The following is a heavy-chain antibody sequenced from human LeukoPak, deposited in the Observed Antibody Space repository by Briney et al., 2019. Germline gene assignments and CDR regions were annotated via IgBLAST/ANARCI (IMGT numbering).Heavy chain of an antibody. CDR3: AKFMGRYCSGGSCYFDY. V-gene: IGHV3-23*01. Sequence: GGSLRLSCKASGFTFSNYAMSWVRQAPGKGLEWVSAISGSGGSTYYADSVKGRFTISRDNSKNTLYLQMNSLRAEDTAVYYCAKFMGRYCSGGSCYFDYWGQGTLVTVSS. D-gene: IGHD2-15*01. CDR1: GFTFSNYA. J-gene: IGHJ4*02. CDR2: ISGSGGST.